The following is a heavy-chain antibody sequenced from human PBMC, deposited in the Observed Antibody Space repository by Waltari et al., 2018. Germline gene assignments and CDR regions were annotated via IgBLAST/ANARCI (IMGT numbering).Heavy chain of an antibody. Sequence: QVQLRESGPGLLQSSQALFLTCTVSGGSLSGTEYSWSWVRQQPGEGLEWSGYIDDSGRTHFNPSLRSGGYMSIDTSKNQFSREVTAVTAADTALYFCARGGSWPIDGVDVWGQGTAVTVSS. D-gene: IGHD2-21*01. CDR3: ARGGSWPIDGVDV. CDR2: IDDSGRT. V-gene: IGHV4-30-4*01. CDR1: GGSLSGTEYS. J-gene: IGHJ6*02.